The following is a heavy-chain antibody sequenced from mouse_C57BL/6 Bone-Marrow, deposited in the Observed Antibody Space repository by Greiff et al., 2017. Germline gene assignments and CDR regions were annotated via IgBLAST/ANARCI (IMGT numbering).Heavy chain of an antibody. CDR1: GFSLTSYG. D-gene: IGHD2-3*01. J-gene: IGHJ1*03. V-gene: IGHV2-6*03. CDR2: IWSDGST. CDR3: ARERVDGYLWYFDV. Sequence: VKVVESGPGLVAPSQSLSITCTVSGFSLTSYGVHWVRQPPGKGLEWLVVIWSDGSTTYNSALKSRLSISKDNSKSQVFLKMNSLQTDDTAMYYCARERVDGYLWYFDVWGTGTTVTVSS.